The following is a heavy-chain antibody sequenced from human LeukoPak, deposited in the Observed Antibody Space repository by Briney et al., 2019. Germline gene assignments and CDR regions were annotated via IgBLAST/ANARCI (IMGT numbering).Heavy chain of an antibody. CDR3: ARQAVVVSSTPWFDP. CDR2: ISTSGST. D-gene: IGHD2-15*01. CDR1: GDSISSHS. Sequence: SETLSLTCTVSGDSISSHSWNWIRQPAGKGLEWIGRISTSGSTNYNPSLKSRVTMSVDTSKNQFSLKLSSVTAADTAVYYCARQAVVVSSTPWFDPWGQGALVTASS. J-gene: IGHJ5*02. V-gene: IGHV4-4*07.